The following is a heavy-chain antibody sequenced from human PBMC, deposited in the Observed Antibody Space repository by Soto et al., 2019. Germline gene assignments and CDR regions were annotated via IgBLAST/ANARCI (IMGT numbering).Heavy chain of an antibody. CDR2: ISSSSSYI. CDR1: GFTFSSYS. V-gene: IGHV3-21*01. Sequence: PGGSLRLSCAASGFTFSSYSMNWVRQAPGKGLEWVSSISSSSSYIYYADSVKGRFTISRDNAKNSLYLQMNSLRAEDTAVYYCARDRARSGGSSTLFDPWGQGTLVTVSS. J-gene: IGHJ5*02. CDR3: ARDRARSGGSSTLFDP. D-gene: IGHD2-15*01.